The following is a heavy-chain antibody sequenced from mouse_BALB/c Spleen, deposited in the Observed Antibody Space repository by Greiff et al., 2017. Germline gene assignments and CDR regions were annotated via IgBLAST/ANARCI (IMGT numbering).Heavy chain of an antibody. CDR3: ARIYYYGSSYNFDV. D-gene: IGHD1-1*01. V-gene: IGHV1-9*01. CDR2: ILPGSGST. Sequence: QVQLQQSGAELMKPGASVKISCKATGYTFSSYWIEWVKQRPGHGLEWIGEILPGSGSTNYNEKFKGKATFTADTSSNTAYMQLSSLTSEDSAVYYCARIYYYGSSYNFDVWGAGTTVTVSS. CDR1: GYTFSSYW. J-gene: IGHJ1*01.